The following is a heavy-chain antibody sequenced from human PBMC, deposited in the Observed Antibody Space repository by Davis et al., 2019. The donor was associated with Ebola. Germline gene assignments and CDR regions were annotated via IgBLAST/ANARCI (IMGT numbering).Heavy chain of an antibody. J-gene: IGHJ4*02. Sequence: GESLKISCAASGFTFTNYWMHWVRQTPGKGLVWVSRVNDDGTGTSYADSVRGRFTISRDDSKNTVYLQMNSLRAEDTALYYCAKVNWGQHRDGYNSLNSWGQGTLVTVTS. CDR3: AKVNWGQHRDGYNSLNS. CDR2: VNDDGTGT. D-gene: IGHD5-24*01. V-gene: IGHV3-74*01. CDR1: GFTFTNYW.